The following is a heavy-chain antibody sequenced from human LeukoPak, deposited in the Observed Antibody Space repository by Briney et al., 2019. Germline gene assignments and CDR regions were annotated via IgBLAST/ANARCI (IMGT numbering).Heavy chain of an antibody. V-gene: IGHV3-30-3*01. Sequence: GGSLRLSCAASGFMFSSYGLHWVRRAPGKGVEWVALISYDGSDKYYADSVKGRFTISRDNSKNTLYLQVDSLRAEDTSVYYCARVGYCSGGNCYFNAFDIWGQGTMVTVSS. CDR1: GFMFSSYG. CDR2: ISYDGSDK. D-gene: IGHD2-15*01. CDR3: ARVGYCSGGNCYFNAFDI. J-gene: IGHJ3*02.